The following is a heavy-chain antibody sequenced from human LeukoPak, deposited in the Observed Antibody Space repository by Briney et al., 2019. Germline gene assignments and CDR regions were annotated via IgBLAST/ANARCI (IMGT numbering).Heavy chain of an antibody. J-gene: IGHJ6*02. CDR2: ISSSSSYI. V-gene: IGHV3-21*04. CDR3: QATDYYYYGMDV. Sequence: GSLRLSCAASGFTFSSYSMNWIRQAPGKGLEWVSSISSSSSYIYYADSVKGRFTISRDNSKNTLYLQMNGLRAEDTAVYYCQATDYYYYGMDVWGQGTTVTVSS. CDR1: GFTFSSYS. D-gene: IGHD1-26*01.